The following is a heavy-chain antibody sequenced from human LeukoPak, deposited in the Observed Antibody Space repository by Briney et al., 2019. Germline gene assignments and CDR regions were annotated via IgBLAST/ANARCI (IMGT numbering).Heavy chain of an antibody. D-gene: IGHD1-1*01. CDR2: INLRGTT. J-gene: IGHJ4*02. V-gene: IGHV4-34*01. CDR3: VGTKYNDSPVLSN. CDR1: GGSFTTYY. Sequence: PSETLSLTCAVYGGSFTTYYGTWISQPPGKGLEWIGEINLRGTTNYNPSLKSRVTISLDTSKNQSSLKLTSVTAADTAVYYCVGTKYNDSPVLSNWGQGSLVTVSS.